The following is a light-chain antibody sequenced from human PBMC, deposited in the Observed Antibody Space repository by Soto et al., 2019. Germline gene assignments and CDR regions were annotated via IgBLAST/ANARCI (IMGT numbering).Light chain of an antibody. CDR3: QQYRT. CDR2: GAS. Sequence: EIVMTQSPGTLSVSPGERATLSCRASQSVSNNYLAWYQQKPGQAPRLLIYGASRRATGFPARFSGSGSGTDFTLTISRLEPEDFAVYYCQQYRTFGQGTRWIS. J-gene: IGKJ1*01. V-gene: IGKV3-20*01. CDR1: QSVSNNY.